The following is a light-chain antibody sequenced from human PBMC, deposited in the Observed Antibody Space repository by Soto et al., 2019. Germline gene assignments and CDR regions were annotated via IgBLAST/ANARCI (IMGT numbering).Light chain of an antibody. Sequence: DVVMTQSPLSLSVTLGQPASISCRSSQSPEYSNGKTYLSWFHQRPGQCPRRLIYEVSNRDSGVPDRFSGSGSGTDFTLKIGRVEAEDVGVYYCMQGTHWPSTFGQGTKVEIK. CDR3: MQGTHWPST. CDR2: EVS. J-gene: IGKJ1*01. V-gene: IGKV2-30*01. CDR1: QSPEYSNGKTY.